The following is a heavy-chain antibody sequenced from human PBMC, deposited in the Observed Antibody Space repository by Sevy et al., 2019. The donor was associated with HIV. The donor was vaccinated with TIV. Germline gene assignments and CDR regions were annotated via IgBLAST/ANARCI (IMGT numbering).Heavy chain of an antibody. Sequence: GGSLRLSCAASGIAFSTYAMFWVRQAPGKGLEWVSSISASGYSTYYASSVKGRFTLSRDNSRNTLDLQMNSLRADDTAVYYCAKDFSDVYYYDSSATVDYWGQGTLVTVSS. CDR1: GIAFSTYA. J-gene: IGHJ4*02. D-gene: IGHD3-22*01. CDR2: ISASGYST. V-gene: IGHV3-23*01. CDR3: AKDFSDVYYYDSSATVDY.